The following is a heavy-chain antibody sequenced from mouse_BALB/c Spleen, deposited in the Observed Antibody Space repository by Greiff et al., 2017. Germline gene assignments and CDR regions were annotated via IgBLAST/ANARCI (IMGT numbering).Heavy chain of an antibody. CDR1: GFTFSSYG. CDR2: INSNGGST. J-gene: IGHJ3*01. D-gene: IGHD2-4*01. V-gene: IGHV5-6-3*01. CDR3: ARDRSTMITSFAY. Sequence: EVQRVESGGGLVQPGGSLKLSCAASGFTFSSYGMSWVRQTPDKRLELVATINSNGGSTYYPDSVKGRFTISRDNAKNTLYLQMSSLKSEDTAMYYCARDRSTMITSFAYWGQGTLVTVSA.